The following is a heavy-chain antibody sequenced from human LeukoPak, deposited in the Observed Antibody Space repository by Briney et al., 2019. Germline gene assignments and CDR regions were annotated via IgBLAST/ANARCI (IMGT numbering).Heavy chain of an antibody. CDR2: ISGSGGRR. CDR3: AKGNTMYTAYNFDY. V-gene: IGHV3-23*01. CDR1: GFTFSSYA. Sequence: PGGSLRLSCAASGFTFSSYAMSWVRQAPGKGLEWGSVISGSGGRRHYAYPVNGRFTSSRDNSKKGRFTISRDNSKNTLYLQMNSLRAEDTAVYYCAKGNTMYTAYNFDYWGQGTLVTVSS. D-gene: IGHD3-10*02. J-gene: IGHJ4*02.